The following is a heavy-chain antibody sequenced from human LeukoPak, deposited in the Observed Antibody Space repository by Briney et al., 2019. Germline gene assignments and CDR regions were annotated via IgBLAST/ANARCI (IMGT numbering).Heavy chain of an antibody. Sequence: PSETLSLTCSVSGGXITNYYCGWFRQPPGKGLEWIGYIYYSGTTKYNPSLKSRVTISVDTSKNQFSLKLNSVTAADTAVYYCARENYFDSWGQGTLVTVSS. CDR1: GGXITNYY. V-gene: IGHV4-59*12. CDR3: ARENYFDS. J-gene: IGHJ4*02. CDR2: IYYSGTT.